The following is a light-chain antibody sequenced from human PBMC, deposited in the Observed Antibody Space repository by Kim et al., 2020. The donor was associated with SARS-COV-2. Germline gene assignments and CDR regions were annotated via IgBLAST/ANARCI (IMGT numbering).Light chain of an antibody. Sequence: DIQMTQSPSSLSASVGDRVTITCQASQDISNYLNWYQQKPGKAPKLLIYDASNLETGVPSRFSGSGSGTDFTFTISSLKPEDIATYYCQQYDNLPLMYTFGQGTKLEI. CDR2: DAS. CDR3: QQYDNLPLMYT. CDR1: QDISNY. V-gene: IGKV1-33*01. J-gene: IGKJ2*01.